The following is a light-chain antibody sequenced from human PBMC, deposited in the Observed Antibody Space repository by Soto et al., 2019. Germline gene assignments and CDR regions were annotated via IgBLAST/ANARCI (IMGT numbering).Light chain of an antibody. CDR2: DAS. CDR1: QSVSSY. CDR3: QQRSNWPPM. Sequence: EIVLTQSPATLSLSPGERATLSCRASQSVSSYLAWYQQKPGQAPRLLIYDASNRATGIPARFNGSGSGTDFTLTISSLEPEDFAVYYCQQRSNWPPMFGQGTKVDIK. J-gene: IGKJ1*01. V-gene: IGKV3-11*01.